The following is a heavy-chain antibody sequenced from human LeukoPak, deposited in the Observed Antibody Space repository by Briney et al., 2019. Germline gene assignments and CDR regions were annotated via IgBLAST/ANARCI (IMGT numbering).Heavy chain of an antibody. J-gene: IGHJ4*02. V-gene: IGHV3-30*19. D-gene: IGHD2-2*01. CDR1: GFTFSSYG. CDR3: ARAQLEYCSTTSCYVFDS. Sequence: PGGSLTLSCAASGFTFSSYGMHWVRQAPGKGLEGVADISFDGSDKYYADSVKGRFTISTDISKNTLYLEINSLRADDTAMYYCARAQLEYCSTTSCYVFDSWGEGALWSVSS. CDR2: ISFDGSDK.